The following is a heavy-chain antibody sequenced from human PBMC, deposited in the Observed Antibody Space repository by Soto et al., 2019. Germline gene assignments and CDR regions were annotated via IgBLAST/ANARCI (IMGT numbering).Heavy chain of an antibody. D-gene: IGHD3-9*01. CDR2: IYYSGNT. CDR3: ARALSYHDVLTGRGWVFYFDY. V-gene: IGHV4-59*01. J-gene: IGHJ4*02. CDR1: GGSISSYY. Sequence: QVRLQESGPGLVKPSETLSLTCTVSGGSISSYYWSWIRQPPGRGLEWIGDIYYSGNTNSNPSLKCRVTRSVGPSRSQFSLVLKSVTAADTAVYYCARALSYHDVLTGRGWVFYFDYWGQGALVTVSS.